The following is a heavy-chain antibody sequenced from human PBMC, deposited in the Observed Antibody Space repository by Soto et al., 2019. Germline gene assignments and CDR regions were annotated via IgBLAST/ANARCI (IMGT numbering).Heavy chain of an antibody. CDR2: INHSGST. CDR3: ASPGYSSSWYDY. J-gene: IGHJ4*02. D-gene: IGHD6-13*01. CDR1: GGSFSGYY. V-gene: IGHV4-34*01. Sequence: QVQLQQWGAGLLKPSETLSLTCAVYGGSFSGYYWSWIRQPPGKGLEWIGEINHSGSTNYNPSLKSRGTISVDTSKDQFSLKLSSVTAADTAVYYCASPGYSSSWYDYWGQGTLVTVSS.